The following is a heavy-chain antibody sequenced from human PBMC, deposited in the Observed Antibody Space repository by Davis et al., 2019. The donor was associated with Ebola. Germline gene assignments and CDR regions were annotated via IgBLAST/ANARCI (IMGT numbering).Heavy chain of an antibody. CDR2: IYYSGST. V-gene: IGHV4-59*08. CDR3: ARVVSSGYYYYYYGMDV. D-gene: IGHD3-22*01. J-gene: IGHJ6*02. Sequence: LETLSLTCTVSGGSISSYYWSWIRQPPGKGLEWIGYIYYSGSTNYNPSLKSRVTISVDTSKNQFSLKLSSVTAADTAVYYCARVVSSGYYYYYYGMDVWGQGTTVTVSS. CDR1: GGSISSYY.